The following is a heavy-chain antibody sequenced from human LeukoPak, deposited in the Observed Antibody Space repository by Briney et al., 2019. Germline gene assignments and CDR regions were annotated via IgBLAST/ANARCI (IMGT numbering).Heavy chain of an antibody. Sequence: GGSLRLSCAASGFTFSNAWMGWVRQAPGKGLEWVGRIKSKSYGATTDYAAPVKGRFTISRDDSKNTLYLQMNSLKTEDTAVYYCATDNGGESGFDYWGQGTLVTVSS. V-gene: IGHV3-15*05. D-gene: IGHD2-8*01. CDR2: IKSKSYGATT. J-gene: IGHJ4*02. CDR1: GFTFSNAW. CDR3: ATDNGGESGFDY.